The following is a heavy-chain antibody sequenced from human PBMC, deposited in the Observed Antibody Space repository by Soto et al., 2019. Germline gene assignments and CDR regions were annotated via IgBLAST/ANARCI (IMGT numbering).Heavy chain of an antibody. J-gene: IGHJ4*02. CDR3: ARTIERSGWIDY. CDR2: IIPIFGTA. V-gene: IGHV1-69*12. Sequence: QVQLVQSGAEVKKPGSSVKVSCKASGGTFSSYAISWVRQAPGQGLEWMGGIIPIFGTANYAQKFQGRVTIAADESTSAAYMELRSLRAEDTAVYYCARTIERSGWIDYWGQGSLVTVSS. CDR1: GGTFSSYA. D-gene: IGHD6-19*01.